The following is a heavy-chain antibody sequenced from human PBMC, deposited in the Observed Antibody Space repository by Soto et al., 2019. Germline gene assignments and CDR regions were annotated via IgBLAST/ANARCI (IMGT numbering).Heavy chain of an antibody. CDR2: IKQDGSEK. Sequence: EVQLVESGGGLVQPGGSLRLSCAASGFTFSSYWMSWVRQAPGKGLEWVANIKQDGSEKYYVDSVKGRFTIPRDNAKNSLYLQMNSLRAEDTAVYYCARGYDFWSGYSYYYFDYWGQGTLVTVSS. V-gene: IGHV3-7*04. CDR1: GFTFSSYW. D-gene: IGHD3-3*01. J-gene: IGHJ4*02. CDR3: ARGYDFWSGYSYYYFDY.